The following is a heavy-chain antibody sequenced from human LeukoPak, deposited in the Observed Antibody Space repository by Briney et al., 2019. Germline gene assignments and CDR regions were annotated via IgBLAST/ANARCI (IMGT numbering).Heavy chain of an antibody. V-gene: IGHV1-18*01. CDR2: ISAYNGNT. D-gene: IGHD4-11*01. Sequence: ASVKVSCKASGYTFTSYGISWVRQAPGQGLEWMGWISAYNGNTNYAQKLQSRVTMTTDTSTSTAYMELRSLRSDDTAVYYCARDNYYSNYDYYYYYGMDVWGQGTTVTVSS. CDR3: ARDNYYSNYDYYYYYGMDV. J-gene: IGHJ6*02. CDR1: GYTFTSYG.